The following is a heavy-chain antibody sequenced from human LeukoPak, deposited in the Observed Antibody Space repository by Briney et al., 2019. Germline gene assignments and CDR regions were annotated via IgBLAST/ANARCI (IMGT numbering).Heavy chain of an antibody. J-gene: IGHJ6*03. D-gene: IGHD6-6*01. Sequence: SETLSLTCTVSGGSISSYYWSWIRQPAGKGLEWIGRIYTSGSTSYNPSLKSRVTMSVDTSKNQFSLKLSSVTAADTAVYYCARDARIAARDYYYYYYMDVWGKGTTVTVSS. CDR3: ARDARIAARDYYYYYYMDV. CDR1: GGSISSYY. V-gene: IGHV4-4*07. CDR2: IYTSGST.